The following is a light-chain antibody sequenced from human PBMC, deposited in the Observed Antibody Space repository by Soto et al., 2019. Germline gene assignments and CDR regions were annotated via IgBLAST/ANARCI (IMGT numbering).Light chain of an antibody. CDR2: DAS. CDR3: QQRYRWPPIT. V-gene: IGKV3-11*01. CDR1: ESVFGY. J-gene: IGKJ5*01. Sequence: EVVLTQSPATLSLSPGERATLSCRSSESVFGYLAWYQHKPGQAPRLLIYDASNRATGVPARFSGSGSGTDFTLTIRSLEPEDFAVYYCQQRYRWPPITFGQGTRREIK.